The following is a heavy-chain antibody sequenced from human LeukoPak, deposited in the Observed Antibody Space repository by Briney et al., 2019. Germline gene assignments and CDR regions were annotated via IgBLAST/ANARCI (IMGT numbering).Heavy chain of an antibody. Sequence: GGSLRLSCAASGFTFSTYARPWVGQPPGKGLEYVSAISTNGDSTYYADSVKGRFTISRDNSKNTLFLQMGSLRADDMAVYYCARWGSTSCYDYWGQGTLVTVPS. CDR3: ARWGSTSCYDY. CDR1: GFTFSTYA. D-gene: IGHD2-2*01. J-gene: IGHJ4*02. V-gene: IGHV3-64*02. CDR2: ISTNGDST.